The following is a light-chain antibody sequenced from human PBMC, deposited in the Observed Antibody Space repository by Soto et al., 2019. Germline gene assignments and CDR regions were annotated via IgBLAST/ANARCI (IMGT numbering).Light chain of an antibody. CDR3: CSYAGSYTLV. J-gene: IGLJ2*01. CDR2: DVS. Sequence: QFALTQPRSVSGSPGQSVTISCTGTSSDVGGYNYVSWYQQHPGKATKLMIYDVSKRPSGVPDRFSGSKSGNTASLTISGLQAEDEADYYCCSYAGSYTLVFGGGTKLTVL. V-gene: IGLV2-11*01. CDR1: SSDVGGYNY.